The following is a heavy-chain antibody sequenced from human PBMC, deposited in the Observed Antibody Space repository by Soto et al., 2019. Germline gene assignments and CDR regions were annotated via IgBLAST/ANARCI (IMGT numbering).Heavy chain of an antibody. D-gene: IGHD2-21*01. V-gene: IGHV3-53*01. Sequence: HPGGSLRLSCAASGFTVSTNYMTWVRQAPGKGLEWVSVIYSGGTTDYADSVKGRFTISRDTSNNTVYLQMNSLRAEDTAVYYCARDSPLSFVRDKSYGMDVWGQGTTVTVSS. CDR2: IYSGGTT. CDR1: GFTVSTNY. J-gene: IGHJ6*02. CDR3: ARDSPLSFVRDKSYGMDV.